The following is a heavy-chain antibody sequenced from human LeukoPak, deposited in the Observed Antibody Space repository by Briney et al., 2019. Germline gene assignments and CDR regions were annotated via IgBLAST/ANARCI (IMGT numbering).Heavy chain of an antibody. V-gene: IGHV3-74*01. CDR2: INNDGSGT. Sequence: QPGGSLRLSCAASGFAFSSYWMHWVRQAPGKGPVWVSRINNDGSGTTYADSVKGRFTISRDNAKDSLYLQMNSLRAEDTALYYCAKFHRGSSSWKKDAFDIWGQGTMVTVSS. CDR1: GFAFSSYW. J-gene: IGHJ3*02. CDR3: AKFHRGSSSWKKDAFDI. D-gene: IGHD6-13*01.